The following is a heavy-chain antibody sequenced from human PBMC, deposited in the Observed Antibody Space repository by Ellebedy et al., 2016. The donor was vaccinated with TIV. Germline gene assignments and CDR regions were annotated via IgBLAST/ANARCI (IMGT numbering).Heavy chain of an antibody. J-gene: IGHJ4*02. V-gene: IGHV3-30*03. Sequence: GESLKISXAAYGFTFSSFGMHWVRQAPGKGLEWVAVISYDGSEKYYADSVKGRFTISRDNSKNTLYLQMNSLRAEDTAVYYCAGGSGSLGGYWGQGTLVTVSS. CDR2: ISYDGSEK. CDR1: GFTFSSFG. CDR3: AGGSGSLGGY. D-gene: IGHD3-10*01.